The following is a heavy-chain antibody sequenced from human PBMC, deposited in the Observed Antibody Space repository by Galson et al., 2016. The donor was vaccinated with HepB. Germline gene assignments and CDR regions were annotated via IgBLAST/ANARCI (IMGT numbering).Heavy chain of an antibody. CDR2: IYPGDSDT. CDR1: GYSFATRW. V-gene: IGHV5-51*01. J-gene: IGHJ6*01. Sequence: QSGAEVKKPGESLKISCKGSGYSFATRWIAWVRQMPGKGLEWMGIIYPGDSDTTYSPSFEGRVTISADKSINTAYLHWSSVKMSDSAMYYCARHGGSGRYWYYYGLAAWGQGTTVTVSS. D-gene: IGHD2-15*01. CDR3: ARHGGSGRYWYYYGLAA.